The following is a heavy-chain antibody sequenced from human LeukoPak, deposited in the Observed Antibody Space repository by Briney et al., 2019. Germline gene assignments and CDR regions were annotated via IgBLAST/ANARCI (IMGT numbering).Heavy chain of an antibody. J-gene: IGHJ3*02. V-gene: IGHV3-33*06. D-gene: IGHD5-12*01. Sequence: GGSLRLSCAASGFTFSSYGMHWVRQAPGKGLEWVAVIWYDGSNKNYADSVKGRFTISRDNSKNMLYLQMNSLRAEDTAVYYCVKDSVRGYSGYGNDGFEIWGQGTMVTVSS. CDR2: IWYDGSNK. CDR3: VKDSVRGYSGYGNDGFEI. CDR1: GFTFSSYG.